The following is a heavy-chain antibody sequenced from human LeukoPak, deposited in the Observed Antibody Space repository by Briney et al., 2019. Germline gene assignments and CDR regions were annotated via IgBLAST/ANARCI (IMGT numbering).Heavy chain of an antibody. Sequence: ASVKVSCKASGYTFTSYAMHWVRQAPGQRLEWMGWINAGNGNTKYSQKFQGRVTITRDTSASTAYMELSSLRSEDTAVYYCARGTSGYSYVGYFDYWGQGTLVTVSS. D-gene: IGHD5-18*01. CDR1: GYTFTSYA. CDR3: ARGTSGYSYVGYFDY. J-gene: IGHJ4*02. V-gene: IGHV1-3*01. CDR2: INAGNGNT.